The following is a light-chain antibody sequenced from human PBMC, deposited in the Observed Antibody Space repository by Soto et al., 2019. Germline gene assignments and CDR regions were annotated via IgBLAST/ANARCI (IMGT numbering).Light chain of an antibody. CDR2: GNS. V-gene: IGLV1-40*01. CDR1: NSNIGAGYD. Sequence: QSVLTQPPSVSGAPGQRVTISCTGSNSNIGAGYDVHWYQQLPGTAPKLLIYGNSNRPSGVPDRFSGSKSGTSASLTITGLRAEDEADYYCQSYGDSLSGYVFGTGTRSPS. J-gene: IGLJ1*01. CDR3: QSYGDSLSGYV.